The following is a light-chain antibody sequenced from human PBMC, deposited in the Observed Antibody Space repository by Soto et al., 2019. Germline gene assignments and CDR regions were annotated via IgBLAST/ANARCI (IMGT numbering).Light chain of an antibody. J-gene: IGLJ1*01. V-gene: IGLV2-14*01. CDR3: SSYTSSSFYV. CDR2: DVS. Sequence: QSALTQPASVSGSPGQSITISCTGTSSDVGGYNYVSWYQQHPGKAPKLMIYDVSNRPSGVSNRFSGSKSGNTASLTISGLQDEDEADYYCSSYTSSSFYVCGTGTKVTVL. CDR1: SSDVGGYNY.